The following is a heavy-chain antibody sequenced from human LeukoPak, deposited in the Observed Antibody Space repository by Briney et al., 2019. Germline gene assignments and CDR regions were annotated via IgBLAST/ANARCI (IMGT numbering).Heavy chain of an antibody. CDR1: GFTFSDYY. V-gene: IGHV3-11*01. Sequence: GGSLRLSCAASGFTFSDYYMSWIRQAPGKGLEWVSYISSSGSTIYYADSVKGRFTISRDNAKNSLYLQMNSLRAEDTAVYYCARGRRITIFGVVIGDAFDIWGQGTMVTVSS. CDR3: ARGRRITIFGVVIGDAFDI. CDR2: ISSSGSTI. J-gene: IGHJ3*02. D-gene: IGHD3-3*01.